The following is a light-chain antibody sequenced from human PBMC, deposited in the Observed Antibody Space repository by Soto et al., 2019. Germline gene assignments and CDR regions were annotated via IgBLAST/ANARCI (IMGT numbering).Light chain of an antibody. J-gene: IGLJ1*01. CDR2: EVT. Sequence: QSALTQPASVSGSPGQSITISCSGTTSDVGIVSWYQHHPGKAPKLMIHEVTKRPSGVSDRFSGSKSGNSASLTISGLQAEDEADYFCCSFGGSGYVFGPGNKVTV. V-gene: IGLV2-23*02. CDR1: TSDVGI. CDR3: CSFGGSGYV.